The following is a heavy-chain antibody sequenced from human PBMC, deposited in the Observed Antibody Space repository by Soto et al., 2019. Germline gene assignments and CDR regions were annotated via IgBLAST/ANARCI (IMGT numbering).Heavy chain of an antibody. J-gene: IGHJ4*02. CDR2: INSDGSST. D-gene: IGHD6-13*01. Sequence: EVQLVESGGGLVQPGGSLRLSCAASGFTFSSYWMHLVRQAPGKGLVWVSRINSDGSSTSYADSVKGRFTISRDNAKNPLYLQMNSLRAEDTAVYYCARDEGQQLVNYYFDYWGQGTLVTVSS. CDR3: ARDEGQQLVNYYFDY. V-gene: IGHV3-74*01. CDR1: GFTFSSYW.